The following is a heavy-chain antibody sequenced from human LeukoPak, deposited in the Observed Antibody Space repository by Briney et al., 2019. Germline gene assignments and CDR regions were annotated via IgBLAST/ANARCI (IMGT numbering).Heavy chain of an antibody. V-gene: IGHV4-59*01. J-gene: IGHJ5*02. CDR1: GGSISSYY. CDR3: ARDLGYSSSRVENWFDP. Sequence: SETLSLTCTVSGGSISSYYWSWIRQPPGKGLEWIGCIYYSGSTNYNPSLKSRVTISVDTSKNQFSLKLSSVTAADTAVYYCARDLGYSSSRVENWFDPWGQGTLVTVSS. D-gene: IGHD6-13*01. CDR2: IYYSGST.